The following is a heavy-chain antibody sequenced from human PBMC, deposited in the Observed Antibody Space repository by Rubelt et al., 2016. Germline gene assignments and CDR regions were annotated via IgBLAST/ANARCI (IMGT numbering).Heavy chain of an antibody. CDR3: AKNAISYYYYMDV. J-gene: IGHJ6*03. Sequence: RGWIGYIYYSGNTNYNPSLKSRVTISVDTSKNQFSLKLSSVTAADTAVYYCAKNAISYYYYMDVWGKGTTATVSS. D-gene: IGHD2-21*01. CDR2: IYYSGNT. V-gene: IGHV4-59*01.